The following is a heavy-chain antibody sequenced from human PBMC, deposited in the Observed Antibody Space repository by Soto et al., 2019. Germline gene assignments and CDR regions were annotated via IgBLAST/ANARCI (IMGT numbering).Heavy chain of an antibody. V-gene: IGHV1-3*01. Sequence: EASVKVSCMASGYTFTSYAMHWVRQAPGQRLEWMGWINAGNGNTKYSQKFQGRVTITRDTSASTAYMELSSLRSEDTAVYYCARSDIVVVVAATPFDYWGQGTLVTVSS. J-gene: IGHJ4*02. CDR3: ARSDIVVVVAATPFDY. D-gene: IGHD2-15*01. CDR1: GYTFTSYA. CDR2: INAGNGNT.